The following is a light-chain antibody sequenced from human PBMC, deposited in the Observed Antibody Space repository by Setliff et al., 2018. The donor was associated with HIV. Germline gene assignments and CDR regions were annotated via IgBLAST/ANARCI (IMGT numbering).Light chain of an antibody. J-gene: IGLJ1*01. Sequence: QTVVTQEPSFSVSPGGTVTLTCGLSSGSVSTNYYPSWYQQTPGQAPRTLIYSTKTRYSGVPDRFSGSILGNKAAPTITGAQADDESYYYCMLYMGSGIYVFGTGTKVTVL. CDR3: MLYMGSGIYV. CDR2: STK. V-gene: IGLV8-61*01. CDR1: SGSVSTNYY.